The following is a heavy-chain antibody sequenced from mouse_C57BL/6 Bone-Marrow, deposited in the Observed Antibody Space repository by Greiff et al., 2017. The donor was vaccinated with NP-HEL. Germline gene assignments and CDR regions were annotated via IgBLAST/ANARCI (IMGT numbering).Heavy chain of an antibody. Sequence: EVQLQESEGGLVQPGSSMKLSCTASGFTFSDYYMAWVRQVPEKGLEWVANINYDGSSTYYLDSLKSRFIISRDNAKNILYLQMSSLKSEDTATYYCARDEGAYYYGSSPYWYFDVWGTGTTVTVSS. CDR3: ARDEGAYYYGSSPYWYFDV. J-gene: IGHJ1*03. CDR1: GFTFSDYY. D-gene: IGHD1-1*01. CDR2: INYDGSST. V-gene: IGHV5-16*01.